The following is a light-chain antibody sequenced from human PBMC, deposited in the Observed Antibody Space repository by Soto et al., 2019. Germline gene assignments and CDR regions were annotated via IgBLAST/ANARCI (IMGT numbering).Light chain of an antibody. CDR1: QSISSW. CDR2: DAS. Sequence: DIQMTQSPSTLSASVGDRVTITCRASQSISSWLAWYQQKPGKAPKLLIYDASSLESGVPSRFSGSGSGTEFTLTISSLQPDDFAAYYCQQYNSYLYIFGQGTMLEIK. CDR3: QQYNSYLYI. J-gene: IGKJ2*01. V-gene: IGKV1-5*01.